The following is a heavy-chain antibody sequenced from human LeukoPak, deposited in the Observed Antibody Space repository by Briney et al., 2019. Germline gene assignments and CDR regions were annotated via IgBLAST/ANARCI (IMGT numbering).Heavy chain of an antibody. J-gene: IGHJ5*02. D-gene: IGHD3-10*01. Sequence: SETLSLTCAVYGGSFSGYYWSWIRQPPGRGLEWIGEINHSGSTNYNPSLKSRVTISVDTSKNQFSLKLSSVTAADTAVYYCARTPRTFYYGSGSYRGPWFDPWGQGTLVTVSS. CDR2: INHSGST. V-gene: IGHV4-34*01. CDR3: ARTPRTFYYGSGSYRGPWFDP. CDR1: GGSFSGYY.